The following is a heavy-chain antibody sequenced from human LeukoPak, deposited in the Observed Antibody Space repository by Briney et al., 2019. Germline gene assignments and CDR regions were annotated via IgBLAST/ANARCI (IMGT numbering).Heavy chain of an antibody. J-gene: IGHJ3*02. CDR3: ATSDILTGDNPAWYGFDI. CDR1: GYTLTELS. CDR2: FDPEDGET. D-gene: IGHD3-9*01. Sequence: GASVKVSCKVSGYTLTELSMHWVRQAPGKGLEWMGGFDPEDGETIYAQKFQGRVTMTEDTSTDTAYMELSSLRSEDTAVYYCATSDILTGDNPAWYGFDIWGQGTMVTVSS. V-gene: IGHV1-24*01.